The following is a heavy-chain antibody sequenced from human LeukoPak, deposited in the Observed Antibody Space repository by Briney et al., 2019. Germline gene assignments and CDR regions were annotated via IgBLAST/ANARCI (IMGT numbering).Heavy chain of an antibody. CDR3: AREGARHIVVVTATLDY. CDR2: ISAYNGNT. CDR1: GYTFTSYG. J-gene: IGHJ4*02. Sequence: ASVKVSCKASGYTFTSYGISWVRQAPGQGLEWMGWISAYNGNTNYAQKLQGRVTMTTDTSTSTAYMELRSLRSDDTAVYYCAREGARHIVVVTATLDYWGQGTLVTVSS. D-gene: IGHD2-21*02. V-gene: IGHV1-18*01.